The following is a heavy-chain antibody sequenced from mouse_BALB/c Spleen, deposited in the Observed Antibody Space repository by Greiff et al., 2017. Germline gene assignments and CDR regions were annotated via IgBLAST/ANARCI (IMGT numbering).Heavy chain of an antibody. CDR1: GFTFTDYY. CDR2: IRNKANGYTT. V-gene: IGHV7-3*02. Sequence: EVQLMESGGGLVQPGGSLRLSCATSGFTFTDYYMSWVRQPPGKALEWLGFIRNKANGYTTEYSASVKGRFTISRDNSQSILYLQMNTLRAEDSATYCCARDHGWYFDVWGAGTTLTVSS. J-gene: IGHJ1*01. CDR3: ARDHGWYFDV.